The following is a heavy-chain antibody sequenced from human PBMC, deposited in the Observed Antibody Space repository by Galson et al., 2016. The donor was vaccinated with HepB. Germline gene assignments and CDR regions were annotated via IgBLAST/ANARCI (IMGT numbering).Heavy chain of an antibody. CDR1: GLTFSNFW. CDR2: INQDGTEK. CDR3: ARAYQYTLDY. V-gene: IGHV3-7*04. J-gene: IGHJ4*02. D-gene: IGHD1-1*01. Sequence: SLRLSCAASGLTFSNFWMTWVRQAPGKGLEWVANINQDGTEKHYLDSVRGRFTISSDNAKSSLFLQMNSLRAEDTAVYFCARAYQYTLDYWGQGTLVTVSS.